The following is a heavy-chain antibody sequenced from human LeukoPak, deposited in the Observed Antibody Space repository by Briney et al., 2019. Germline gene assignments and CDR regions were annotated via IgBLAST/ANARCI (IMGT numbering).Heavy chain of an antibody. J-gene: IGHJ4*02. D-gene: IGHD1-26*01. CDR1: GYTLTELS. CDR2: FDPEDGET. V-gene: IGHV1-24*01. CDR3: ATDQTRIVGATGGFDY. Sequence: ASVKVSCKVSGYTLTELSMHWVRQAPGKGLEWMGGFDPEDGETIYAQKFQGRVTMTEDTSTDTAYMELSSLRSEDTAVYYCATDQTRIVGATGGFDYWGQGTLVTVSS.